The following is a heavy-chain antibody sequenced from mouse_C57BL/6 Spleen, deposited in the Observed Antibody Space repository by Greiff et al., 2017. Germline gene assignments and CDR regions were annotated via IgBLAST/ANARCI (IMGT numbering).Heavy chain of an antibody. V-gene: IGHV1-55*01. CDR1: GYTFTSYW. CDR3: ARRGYYSNYGGAFDY. D-gene: IGHD2-5*01. CDR2: IYPGSGST. J-gene: IGHJ2*01. Sequence: QVQLQQPGAELVKPGASVKMSCKASGYTFTSYWITWVKQRPGQGLEWIGDIYPGSGSTNYNEKFKSKATLTVDPSSSTAYIQLSSLTSEDSAVYYCARRGYYSNYGGAFDYWGQGTTLTVSS.